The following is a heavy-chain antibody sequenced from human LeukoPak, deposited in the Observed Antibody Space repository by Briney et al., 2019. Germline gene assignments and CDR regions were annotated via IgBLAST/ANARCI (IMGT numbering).Heavy chain of an antibody. CDR1: GFTFSSYA. CDR2: ISYDGSNK. CDR3: ARDPARYCSGGSCYQTYYYYGMDV. V-gene: IGHV3-30*04. Sequence: GGSLRLSCAASGFTFSSYAMHWVRQAPGKGLEWVAVISYDGSNKYYADSVKGRFTISRDNSKNTLYLQMNSLRAEDTAVYYCARDPARYCSGGSCYQTYYYYGMDVRGKGTTVTVSS. D-gene: IGHD2-15*01. J-gene: IGHJ6*04.